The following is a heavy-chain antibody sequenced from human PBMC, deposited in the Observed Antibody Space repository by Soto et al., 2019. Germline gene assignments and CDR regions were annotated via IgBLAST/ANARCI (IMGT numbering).Heavy chain of an antibody. CDR2: IYYTGNT. J-gene: IGHJ4*02. CDR3: ARKPMVRGIIGYFDS. D-gene: IGHD3-10*01. CDR1: GGSITSYH. Sequence: SETLSLTCIVSGGSITSYHWSWIRQPPGKGLEWIGSIYYTGNTYYNPSLKSRVSISVDTSKNQFSLKLSSVTAADKAVYHCARKPMVRGIIGYFDSWGQGTLVTVSS. V-gene: IGHV4-59*05.